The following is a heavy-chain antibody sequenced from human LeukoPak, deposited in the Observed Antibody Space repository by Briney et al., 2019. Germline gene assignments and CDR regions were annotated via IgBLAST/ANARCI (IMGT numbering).Heavy chain of an antibody. CDR1: GFIITGHS. CDR3: AKVDRRRGYDSSGEPFQH. D-gene: IGHD3-22*01. V-gene: IGHV3-30*02. Sequence: GGSLRLSCEASGFIITGHSMNWVRQAPGKGLEWVAFIRYDGSNKYYADSVKGRFTISRDNSKNTLYLQMNSLRAEDTAVYYCAKVDRRRGYDSSGEPFQHWGQGTLVTVSS. J-gene: IGHJ1*01. CDR2: IRYDGSNK.